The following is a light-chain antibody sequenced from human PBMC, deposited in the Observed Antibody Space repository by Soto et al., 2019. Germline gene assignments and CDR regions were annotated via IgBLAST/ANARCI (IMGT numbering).Light chain of an antibody. CDR1: ESLVHSDGKTY. J-gene: IGKJ1*01. Sequence: MVLTQTPLSSAVTLGQPASFSCESSESLVHSDGKTYLGWLHLRPGQPPRLLIYQISKRPPGVPDRFSGSGAGTNFTLKISRVEPEDVGIFYCMQASQLRTFGQGTKVDIK. V-gene: IGKV2-24*01. CDR3: MQASQLRT. CDR2: QIS.